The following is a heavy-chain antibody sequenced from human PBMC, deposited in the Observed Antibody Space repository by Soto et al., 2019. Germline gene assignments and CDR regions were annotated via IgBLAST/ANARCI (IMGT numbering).Heavy chain of an antibody. D-gene: IGHD7-27*01. CDR1: GYSVTSSDYY. CDR3: APLIPSLTAPYGIHV. J-gene: IGHJ6*02. V-gene: IGHV4-39*01. CDR2: MFYSGIT. Sequence: SETLPLTCSVSGYSVTSSDYYWAWIRQPPGKWLEWIGSMFYSGITYYNPSLKSRVTLSVDTSKNQFSVRLTSVTAAATAVYFGAPLIPSLTAPYGIHVWGQAT.